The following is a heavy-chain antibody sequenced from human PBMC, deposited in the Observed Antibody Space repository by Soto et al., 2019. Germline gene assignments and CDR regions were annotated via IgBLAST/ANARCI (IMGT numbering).Heavy chain of an antibody. Sequence: GGSLRLSCAASGFTFSSYSMNWVRQAPGKGLEWVSSISSSSYIYYADSVKGRFTISRDNAKNSLYLQMNSLRAEDTAVYYCARDHGWQLVSAFDIWGQGTMVTVSS. V-gene: IGHV3-21*01. CDR3: ARDHGWQLVSAFDI. J-gene: IGHJ3*02. CDR1: GFTFSSYS. CDR2: ISSSSYI. D-gene: IGHD6-6*01.